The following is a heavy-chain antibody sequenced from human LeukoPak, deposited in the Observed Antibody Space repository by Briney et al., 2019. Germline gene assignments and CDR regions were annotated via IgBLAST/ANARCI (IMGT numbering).Heavy chain of an antibody. CDR3: ARAPRLDYMDV. CDR2: IKQDANEK. J-gene: IGHJ6*03. CDR1: AFTFSNYW. V-gene: IGHV3-7*01. Sequence: GGSLRLSCAASAFTFSNYWMTWVRQVPGKGLEWVATIKQDANEKYFVDSVRGRFTISRDNAQNSLNLQMDSLRAEDTAVYYCARAPRLDYMDVWGKGTTVTVSS.